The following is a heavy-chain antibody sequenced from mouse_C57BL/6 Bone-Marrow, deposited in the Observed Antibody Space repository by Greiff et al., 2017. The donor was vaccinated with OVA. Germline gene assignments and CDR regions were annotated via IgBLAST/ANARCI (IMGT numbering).Heavy chain of an antibody. Sequence: VQLQQSGAELVRPGSSVKLSCKASGYTFTSYWMDWVKQRPGQGLEWIGNIYPSDSETHYNQKFKDKATLTVDKSSSTAYMQLSSLTSEDSAVYYCARGITTVWYFDVGGTGTTVTVSS. CDR2: IYPSDSET. D-gene: IGHD1-1*01. J-gene: IGHJ1*03. V-gene: IGHV1-61*01. CDR3: ARGITTVWYFDV. CDR1: GYTFTSYW.